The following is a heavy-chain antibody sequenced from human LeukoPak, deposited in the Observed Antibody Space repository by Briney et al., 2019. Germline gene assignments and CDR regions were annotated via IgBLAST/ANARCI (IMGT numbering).Heavy chain of an antibody. CDR2: ISGSGDTT. CDR3: ARVGYYYDSSGNDY. D-gene: IGHD3-22*01. V-gene: IGHV3-23*01. Sequence: PGGPLRLSCAASGFTFSNYAMTWVRQAPGKGLEWVSAISGSGDTTKYADSVKGRFAISRDNSKNTLYLQMNSLRAEDTAVYYCARVGYYYDSSGNDYWGQGTLVTVSS. J-gene: IGHJ4*02. CDR1: GFTFSNYA.